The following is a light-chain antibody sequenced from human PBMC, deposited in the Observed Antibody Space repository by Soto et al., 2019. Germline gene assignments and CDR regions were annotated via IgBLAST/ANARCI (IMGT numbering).Light chain of an antibody. CDR1: GNDIGSYDY. CDR2: GVG. CDR3: CSYAGDYTLV. V-gene: IGLV2-11*01. Sequence: QSALTQPRSMSGSPGQSVTISCSGTGNDIGSYDYVAWYQQHPDKAPKLIIYGVGKRPSGVPDRFSGSKSGSTASLTISGLQAEDEADYYCCSYAGDYTLVFGGGTKVTVL. J-gene: IGLJ2*01.